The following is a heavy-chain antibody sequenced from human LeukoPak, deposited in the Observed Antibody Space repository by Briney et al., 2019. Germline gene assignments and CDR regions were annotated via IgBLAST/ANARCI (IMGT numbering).Heavy chain of an antibody. V-gene: IGHV4-39*01. CDR1: GGSISSYY. Sequence: SETLSLTCTVSGGSISSYYWGWIRQPPGKGLEWIGSIYYSGSTYYNPSLTSRVTISADTSKNQFSLKLSSVTAADTAVYYCATLIIRPLGPPKYYMDVWGKGTTVTVSS. CDR3: ATLIIRPLGPPKYYMDV. CDR2: IYYSGST. D-gene: IGHD3-10*01. J-gene: IGHJ6*03.